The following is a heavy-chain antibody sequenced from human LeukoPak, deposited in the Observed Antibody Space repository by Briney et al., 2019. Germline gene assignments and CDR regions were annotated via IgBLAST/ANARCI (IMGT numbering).Heavy chain of an antibody. V-gene: IGHV3-48*04. CDR3: AGDKVVPAAIGHY. J-gene: IGHJ4*02. D-gene: IGHD2-2*01. CDR1: GFTLGSYS. Sequence: PGGSLRLSCAASGFTLGSYSMNWVRQAPGKGPEWVSYTGTSNDITYYSDSVKGRFTISRDNAKNSLYLQMNSLRAEDTAVYYCAGDKVVPAAIGHYWGQGTLVTVSS. CDR2: TGTSNDIT.